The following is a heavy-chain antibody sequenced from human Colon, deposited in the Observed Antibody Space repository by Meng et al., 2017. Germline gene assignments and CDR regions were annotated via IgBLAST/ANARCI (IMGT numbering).Heavy chain of an antibody. CDR1: GDRFTTYW. CDR2: ICPDDSDT. CDR3: GGRARDTRYYGDFD. V-gene: IGHV5-51*01. J-gene: IGHJ4*02. Sequence: GESLKISCKGSGDRFTTYWIGWARQRPGKGLEWMGIICPDDSDTQYSPTFQGQVTISADKSTNTAYLQWSSLKASNTAMYFCGGRARDTRYYGDFDWGQGTRVTVSS. D-gene: IGHD2-21*01.